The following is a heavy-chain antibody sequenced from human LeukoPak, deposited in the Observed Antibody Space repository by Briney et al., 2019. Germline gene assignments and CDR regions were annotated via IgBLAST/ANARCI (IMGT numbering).Heavy chain of an antibody. V-gene: IGHV4-31*03. CDR3: ALLPGALRRFVDY. CDR1: GGSISSGGYS. J-gene: IGHJ4*02. CDR2: IYYSGSA. D-gene: IGHD3-10*01. Sequence: SETLSLTCTVSGGSISSGGYSWSWIRQHPGKGLEWIGYIYYSGSAYYNPSLQSRVTISLDTSKNQFSLKLSSVTAADTAVYYCALLPGALRRFVDYWGQGTLVTVSS.